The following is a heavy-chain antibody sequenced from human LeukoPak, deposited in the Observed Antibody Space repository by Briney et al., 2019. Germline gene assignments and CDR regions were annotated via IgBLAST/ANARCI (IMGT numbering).Heavy chain of an antibody. Sequence: SQTLSLTCIVSGGSISSGDYYWSWIRQSPGKGLEWIGYIYYTGSISYNPSLKSRLTISVDTSKNQFSLKLSSVTAADTAVYYCAKLYSSASWFDPWGQGTLVTVSS. CDR1: GGSISSGDYY. D-gene: IGHD6-19*01. CDR3: AKLYSSASWFDP. V-gene: IGHV4-30-4*01. J-gene: IGHJ5*02. CDR2: IYYTGSI.